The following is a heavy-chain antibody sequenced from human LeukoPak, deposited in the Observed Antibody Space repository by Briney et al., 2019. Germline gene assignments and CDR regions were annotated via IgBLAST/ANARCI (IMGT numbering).Heavy chain of an antibody. CDR3: ARDIQVRGQWLY. D-gene: IGHD6-19*01. V-gene: IGHV3-7*01. CDR1: GFTFSGYW. J-gene: IGHJ4*02. CDR2: IKQDGSEK. Sequence: PGGSLRLSCAGSGFTFSGYWMSWVLRAPGKGLEWVANIKQDGSEKYYVDSVKGRFTISRDNAKNSLYLQMNSLRAEDTAVYYCARDIQVRGQWLYWGQGTLVTVSS.